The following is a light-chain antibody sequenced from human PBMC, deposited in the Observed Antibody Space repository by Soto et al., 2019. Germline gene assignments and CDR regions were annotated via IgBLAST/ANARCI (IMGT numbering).Light chain of an antibody. CDR3: AAWDDSLNGDWV. Sequence: QSVLTQPPSASGTPGQRVTISCSGSSSNIGSNTVNWYQQLPGTAPKLLIYSNNQRPSGVPDRFSGSKSGTSASLAISGLQFGDEGEYYCAAWDDSLNGDWVFGGGTKVTVL. V-gene: IGLV1-44*01. CDR2: SNN. CDR1: SSNIGSNT. J-gene: IGLJ3*02.